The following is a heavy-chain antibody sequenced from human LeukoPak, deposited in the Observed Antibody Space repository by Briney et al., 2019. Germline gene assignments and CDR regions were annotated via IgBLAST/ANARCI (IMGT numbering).Heavy chain of an antibody. D-gene: IGHD6-19*01. Sequence: PGGSLRLSCAASGFTFSSYAMHWVRQAPGKGLEWVAVISYDGSNKYYADSVKGRFTISRDNSKNTPYLQMNSLRAEDTAVYYCARGVGYSSGWYICSFDYWGQGTLVTVSS. J-gene: IGHJ4*02. CDR2: ISYDGSNK. V-gene: IGHV3-30-3*01. CDR3: ARGVGYSSGWYICSFDY. CDR1: GFTFSSYA.